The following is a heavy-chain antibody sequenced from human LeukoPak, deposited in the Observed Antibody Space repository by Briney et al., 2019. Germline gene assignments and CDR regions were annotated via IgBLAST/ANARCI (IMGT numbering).Heavy chain of an antibody. Sequence: SQTLSLTCTVSGGSISSGGYYWSWIRQHPGKGLEWIGYIYYSGSTYYNPSLKSRVTISVDTSKNQFSLKLSSVTAADTAVYYCARESNFGYSYGYGYYYGMDVRGQGTTVTVSS. CDR3: ARESNFGYSYGYGYYYGMDV. CDR1: GGSISSGGYY. J-gene: IGHJ6*02. CDR2: IYYSGST. D-gene: IGHD5-18*01. V-gene: IGHV4-31*03.